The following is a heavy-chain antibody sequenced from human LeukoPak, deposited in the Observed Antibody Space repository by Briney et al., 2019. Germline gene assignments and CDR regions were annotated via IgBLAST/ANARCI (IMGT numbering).Heavy chain of an antibody. CDR1: GFTFSTFA. V-gene: IGHV3-23*01. CDR3: ASTIVATLRFDY. Sequence: GGSLRLSCVASGFTFSTFAMNWVRQAPGKGLEWVSTISETGRSTYYADSVKGQFTISRDNSKNTLYLQMNSLRAEDTAVYYCASTIVATLRFDYWGQGTLVTVSS. J-gene: IGHJ4*02. D-gene: IGHD5-12*01. CDR2: ISETGRST.